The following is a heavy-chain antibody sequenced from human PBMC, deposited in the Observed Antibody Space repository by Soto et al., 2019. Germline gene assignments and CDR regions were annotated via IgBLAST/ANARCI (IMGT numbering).Heavy chain of an antibody. Sequence: QVQLVQSGAEVKKPGSSVKVSCKASGGTFSSYTISWVRQAPGQGLEWMGRIIPILGIANYAQKFQGRVTITADKSTSTAYMERRSLRSEDTAVYYCARDPRVDTAMVYYYYGMDVWGQGTTVTVSS. D-gene: IGHD5-18*01. V-gene: IGHV1-69*08. CDR1: GGTFSSYT. CDR3: ARDPRVDTAMVYYYYGMDV. CDR2: IIPILGIA. J-gene: IGHJ6*02.